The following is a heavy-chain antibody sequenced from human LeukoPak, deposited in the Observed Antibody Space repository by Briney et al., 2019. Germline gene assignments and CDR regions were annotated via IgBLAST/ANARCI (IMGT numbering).Heavy chain of an antibody. D-gene: IGHD1-26*01. CDR2: IRNKANSYTT. V-gene: IGHV3-72*01. Sequence: GGSLRLSXAASGFTFSDHYMGWVRQAPGKGLEWVGRIRNKANSYTTEYAASVKGRFTISRDDSKNSLYLQMNSLKTEDTAVYYCARDRGSYFDYWGQGTLVTVSS. J-gene: IGHJ4*02. CDR3: ARDRGSYFDY. CDR1: GFTFSDHY.